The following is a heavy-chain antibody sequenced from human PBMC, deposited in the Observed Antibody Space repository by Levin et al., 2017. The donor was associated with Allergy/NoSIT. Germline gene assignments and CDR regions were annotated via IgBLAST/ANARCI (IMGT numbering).Heavy chain of an antibody. J-gene: IGHJ4*02. CDR1: GFTFSSYA. D-gene: IGHD3-9*01. V-gene: IGHV3-23*01. CDR2: ISGSGGST. CDR3: ANSGRYYDILTGQYYFDY. Sequence: GESLKISCAASGFTFSSYAMSWVRQAPGKGLEWVSAISGSGGSTYYADSVKGRFTISRDNSKNTLYLQMNSLRAEDTAVYYCANSGRYYDILTGQYYFDYWGQGTLVTVSS.